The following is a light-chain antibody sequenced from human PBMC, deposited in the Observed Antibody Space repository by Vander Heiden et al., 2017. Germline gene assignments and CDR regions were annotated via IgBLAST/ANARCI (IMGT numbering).Light chain of an antibody. CDR3: QKYNSAPWT. J-gene: IGKJ1*01. CDR2: ATS. CDR1: QDIRNH. V-gene: IGKV1-27*01. Sequence: DIQMTQYPSSLSASLGDRFTITCRASQDIRNHLAWYQQRPGKVPKLLIYATSTLQSGVPSRFSGRGSWTDFTLTISSLQPEDVATYYCQKYNSAPWTFGQGTKVEIK.